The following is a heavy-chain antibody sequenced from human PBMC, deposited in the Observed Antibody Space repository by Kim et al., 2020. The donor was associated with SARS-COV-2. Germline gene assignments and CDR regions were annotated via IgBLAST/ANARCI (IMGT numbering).Heavy chain of an antibody. CDR3: ARDMNPTVYDY. CDR2: KT. Sequence: KTKYSQKVQGRGTTTRDTSANTAYMELSSLTSEDTAVYYCARDMNPTVYDYWGQGTLVTVSS. J-gene: IGHJ4*02. D-gene: IGHD4-4*01. V-gene: IGHV1-3*01.